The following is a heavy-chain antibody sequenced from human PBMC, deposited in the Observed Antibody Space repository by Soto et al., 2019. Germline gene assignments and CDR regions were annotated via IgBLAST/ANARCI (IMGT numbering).Heavy chain of an antibody. D-gene: IGHD2-15*01. V-gene: IGHV3-30*03. J-gene: IGHJ6*02. CDR1: GFTFNDYA. CDR3: ARDHWDCSGGGCNPHQLNFFAMDV. CDR2: ISFDGNNK. Sequence: QVHLVESGGGGVQPGRSKRLSCVVSGFTFNDYAIHWVRQAPGKGLEWVAVISFDGNNKFYPDSVKGRFTISRDRSKTTAYLQMNNLRAEDTAVYYCARDHWDCSGGGCNPHQLNFFAMDVWGQGTTVTVSS.